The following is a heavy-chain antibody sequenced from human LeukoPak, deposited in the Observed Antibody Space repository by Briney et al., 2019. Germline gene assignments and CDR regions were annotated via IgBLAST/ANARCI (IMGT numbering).Heavy chain of an antibody. CDR3: AREPPSGGFDS. J-gene: IGHJ4*02. CDR2: ISTSSSTI. V-gene: IGHV3-48*01. Sequence: GGSLRLSCTASGFTFSSYSMNWVRQAPGKGLEWVSYISTSSSTIYYADSVKGRFTISRDDAKNSLYLQMNSLRAEDTAVYYCAREPPSGGFDSWGQGTLVTVSS. CDR1: GFTFSSYS. D-gene: IGHD3-16*01.